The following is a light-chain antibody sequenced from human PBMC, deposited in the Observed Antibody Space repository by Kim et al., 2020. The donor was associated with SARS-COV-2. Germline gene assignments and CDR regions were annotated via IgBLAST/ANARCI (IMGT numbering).Light chain of an antibody. CDR2: AAS. V-gene: IGKV1-39*01. Sequence: DIQMTQSPSSLSASVGDRVTITCRASQSIRSYLNWYQQQPGKAPKLLIYAASTLQSGVPSRFSGSGSGTDFTLTISSLQPEDFATYYCQQSSTTPLLTFGGGTKVDIK. J-gene: IGKJ4*01. CDR3: QQSSTTPLLT. CDR1: QSIRSY.